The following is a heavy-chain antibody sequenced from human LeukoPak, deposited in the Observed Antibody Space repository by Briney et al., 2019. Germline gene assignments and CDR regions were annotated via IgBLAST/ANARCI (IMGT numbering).Heavy chain of an antibody. CDR3: AREKGSSSELDY. D-gene: IGHD6-6*01. Sequence: SVKVSCKASGGTFSSYAISWVRQAPGQGLEWMGGIIPIFGTANYAQKFQGRVTMTRDTSTSTVYMELGSLRSEDTAVYYCAREKGSSSELDYWGQGTLVTVSS. J-gene: IGHJ4*02. V-gene: IGHV1-69*05. CDR2: IIPIFGTA. CDR1: GGTFSSYA.